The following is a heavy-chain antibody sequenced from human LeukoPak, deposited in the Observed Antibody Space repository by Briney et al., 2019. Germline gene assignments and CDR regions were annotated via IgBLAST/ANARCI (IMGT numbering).Heavy chain of an antibody. V-gene: IGHV4-39*07. D-gene: IGHD6-6*01. J-gene: IGHJ5*02. CDR1: GGSISSSSYY. CDR3: ARDPDSSSPGWGARFAWFDP. Sequence: SETLSLTCTVSGGSISSSSYYWGWIRQPPGKGLEWIGSIYYSGSTYYNPSLKSRVTISVDTSKNQFSLKLSSVTAADTAVYYCARDPDSSSPGWGARFAWFDPWGQGTLVTVSS. CDR2: IYYSGST.